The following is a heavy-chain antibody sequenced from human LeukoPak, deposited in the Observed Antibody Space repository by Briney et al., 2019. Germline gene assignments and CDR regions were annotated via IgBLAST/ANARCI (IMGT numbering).Heavy chain of an antibody. V-gene: IGHV3-48*03. Sequence: PGGSLRLSCAASGFTFSIYEMTWVRQAPGKGLEWVSHISSSGSTKYYADSVKGRFTISRDNARNSLSLQMNSLRAGDTALYYCARSLYSSRSEWFYYNGMDVWGQGTTVTVSS. CDR3: ARSLYSSRSEWFYYNGMDV. CDR1: GFTFSIYE. D-gene: IGHD3-3*01. J-gene: IGHJ6*02. CDR2: ISSSGSTK.